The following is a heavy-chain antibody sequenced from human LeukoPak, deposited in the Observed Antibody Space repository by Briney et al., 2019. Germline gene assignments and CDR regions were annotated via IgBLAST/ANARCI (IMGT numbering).Heavy chain of an antibody. D-gene: IGHD3-10*01. CDR3: ARGGFYYYGSGSYYKH. CDR2: INPNSGGT. Sequence: ASVKVSCKASGYTFTGYYMHWVRQAPGQGLEWMGWINPNSGGTNYAQKFQGRVTMTRDTSISTAYMELSRLRSDDTAVYYCARGGFYYYGSGSYYKHWGQGTLVTVSS. CDR1: GYTFTGYY. J-gene: IGHJ4*02. V-gene: IGHV1-2*02.